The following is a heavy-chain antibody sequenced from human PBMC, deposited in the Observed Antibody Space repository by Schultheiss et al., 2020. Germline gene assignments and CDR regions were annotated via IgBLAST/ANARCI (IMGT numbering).Heavy chain of an antibody. J-gene: IGHJ4*02. CDR2: IIPIFGTA. Sequence: SVKVSCKASGGTFSSYAISWVRQAPGQGLEWMGGIIPIFGTANYAQKFQGRVTITADESTSTAYMELSSLTSDDTAIYYCARDVGSGYYYGGVDSWGQGTLVTVSS. CDR1: GGTFSSYA. D-gene: IGHD3-22*01. CDR3: ARDVGSGYYYGGVDS. V-gene: IGHV1-69*13.